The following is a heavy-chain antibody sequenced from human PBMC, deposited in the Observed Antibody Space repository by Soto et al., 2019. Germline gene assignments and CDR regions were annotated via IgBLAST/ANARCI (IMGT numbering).Heavy chain of an antibody. D-gene: IGHD2-15*01. V-gene: IGHV3-30*18. CDR2: ISYDGSNK. J-gene: IGHJ5*02. CDR1: GFTFSSYG. CDR3: AKDTGPSSVVVVAAAADNWFDP. Sequence: PGGSLRLSCAASGFTFSSYGMHWVRQAPGKGLEWVAVISYDGSNKYYADSVKGRFTISRDNSKNTLYLQMNSLRAEDTAVYYCAKDTGPSSVVVVAAAADNWFDPWGQGTLVTVSS.